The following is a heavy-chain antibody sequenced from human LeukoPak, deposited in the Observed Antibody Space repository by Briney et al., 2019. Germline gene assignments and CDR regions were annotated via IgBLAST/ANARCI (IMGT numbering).Heavy chain of an antibody. CDR3: ARGVLMVYATHSRFSRGYYFDY. V-gene: IGHV4-34*01. CDR1: GGSFSGYY. CDR2: INHSGST. Sequence: SETLSLTCAVSGGSFSGYYWSWIRQPPGKGLEWIGEINHSGSTNYNPSLKSRVTISVDTSKNQFSLKLSSVTAADTAVYYCARGVLMVYATHSRFSRGYYFDYWGQGTLVTVSS. D-gene: IGHD2-8*01. J-gene: IGHJ4*02.